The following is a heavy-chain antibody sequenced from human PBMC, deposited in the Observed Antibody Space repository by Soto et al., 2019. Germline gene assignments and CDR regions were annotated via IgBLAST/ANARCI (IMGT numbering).Heavy chain of an antibody. V-gene: IGHV3-64D*08. CDR2: ISSNGGST. CDR1: GFTFSSYA. CDR3: VKEDIVVVPADIYYYYYGMDV. J-gene: IGHJ6*02. D-gene: IGHD2-2*01. Sequence: GGSLRLSCSASGFTFSSYAMHWVRQAPGKGLEYVSAISSNGGSTYYADSVKARFTISRDNSKNTLYLQMSSLRAEDTAVYYCVKEDIVVVPADIYYYYYGMDVWGQGTTVTVSS.